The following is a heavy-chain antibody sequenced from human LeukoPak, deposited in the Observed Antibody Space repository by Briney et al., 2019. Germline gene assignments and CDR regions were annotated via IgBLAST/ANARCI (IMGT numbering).Heavy chain of an antibody. CDR2: INHSGST. CDR3: ARRVYYYDSSGYSGAFDI. V-gene: IGHV4-34*01. CDR1: GGSFSGYY. D-gene: IGHD3-22*01. J-gene: IGHJ3*02. Sequence: SETLSLTCAVYGGSFSGYYWSWIRQPPGKGLEWIGEINHSGSTNYNPSLKSRVTISVDTSKDQFSLKLSSVTAADTAVYYCARRVYYYDSSGYSGAFDIWGQGTMVTVSS.